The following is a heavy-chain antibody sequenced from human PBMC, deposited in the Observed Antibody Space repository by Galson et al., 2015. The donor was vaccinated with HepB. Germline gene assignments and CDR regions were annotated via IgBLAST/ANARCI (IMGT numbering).Heavy chain of an antibody. CDR3: VKEGSWFGGDWFDP. V-gene: IGHV3-23*01. D-gene: IGHD3-16*01. Sequence: SLRLSCAGSGFIFRHHAMAWIRQAPGKGLEWVSGINGRGSTRSYSDAVKGRFSISRDKSTDTVFLQMDNLRAEDTAVYYCVKEGSWFGGDWFDPWGQGALVTVS. CDR1: GFIFRHHA. J-gene: IGHJ5*02. CDR2: INGRGSTR.